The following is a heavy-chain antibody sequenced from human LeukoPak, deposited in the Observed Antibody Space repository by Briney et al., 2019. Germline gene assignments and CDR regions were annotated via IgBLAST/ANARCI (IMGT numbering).Heavy chain of an antibody. J-gene: IGHJ4*02. Sequence: GGSLRLSCAASGFTFSSYGMHWVRQAPGKGLEWVAVVSYDGSNKYYADSVKGRFTISRDNSKNTLYLQMNSLRAEDTAVYYCANLPYGSGSYYKGLDYWGQGTLVTVSS. D-gene: IGHD3-10*01. CDR2: VSYDGSNK. V-gene: IGHV3-30*18. CDR1: GFTFSSYG. CDR3: ANLPYGSGSYYKGLDY.